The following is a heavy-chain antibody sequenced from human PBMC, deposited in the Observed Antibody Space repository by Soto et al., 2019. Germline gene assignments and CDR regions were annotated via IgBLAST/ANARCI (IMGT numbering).Heavy chain of an antibody. D-gene: IGHD3-3*01. CDR3: ARVFGSPLSLYGMDV. CDR1: GGSFSGYY. V-gene: IGHV4-34*01. J-gene: IGHJ6*02. CDR2: INHSGST. Sequence: SETLSLTCAVYGGSFSGYYWSWIRQPPGKGLEWIGEINHSGSTNYNPSLKSRVTISVDTSKNQFSLKLSSVTAADTAVYYCARVFGSPLSLYGMDVWGQGTTVTVSS.